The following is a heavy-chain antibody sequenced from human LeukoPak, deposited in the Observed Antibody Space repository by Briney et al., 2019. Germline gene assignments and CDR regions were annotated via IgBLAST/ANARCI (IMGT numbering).Heavy chain of an antibody. D-gene: IGHD1-1*01. V-gene: IGHV3-30-3*01. CDR1: GFTFSSYA. CDR3: ASRDWNPIYYFDY. Sequence: QPGRSLRLSCAASGFTFSSYAMHWVRQAPGKGLEWVAVISYDGSNKYYADSVKGRFTISRDNSKNTLYLQMNSLRAEDTAVYYCASRDWNPIYYFDYWGQGTLVTVSS. CDR2: ISYDGSNK. J-gene: IGHJ4*02.